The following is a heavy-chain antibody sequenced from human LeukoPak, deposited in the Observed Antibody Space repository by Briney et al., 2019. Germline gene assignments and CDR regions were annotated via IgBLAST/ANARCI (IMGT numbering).Heavy chain of an antibody. Sequence: ASVKVSCKASGYTFTGYCMHWVRQAPGQGLEWMGWINPNSGGTNYAQKFQGRVTMTRDTSISTAYMELSRLRSDDTAVYYCAGPRKFGRNYYDSSGYSGWGQGTLVTVSS. CDR3: AGPRKFGRNYYDSSGYSG. V-gene: IGHV1-2*02. D-gene: IGHD3-22*01. CDR1: GYTFTGYC. CDR2: INPNSGGT. J-gene: IGHJ4*02.